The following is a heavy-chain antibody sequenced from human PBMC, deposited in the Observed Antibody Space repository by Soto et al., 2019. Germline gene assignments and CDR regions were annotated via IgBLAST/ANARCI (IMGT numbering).Heavy chain of an antibody. CDR1: GGSFSGYY. CDR3: ARGESWPHLPSDY. J-gene: IGHJ4*02. Sequence: SETLSLTCAVYGGSFSGYYWSWIRQPPGKGMEWIGEINHSGSTNYNPSLKSRVTISVDTSKNQFSLKLSSVTAADTAVYYCARGESWPHLPSDYWGQVTLVTVSS. CDR2: INHSGST. V-gene: IGHV4-34*01. D-gene: IGHD6-13*01.